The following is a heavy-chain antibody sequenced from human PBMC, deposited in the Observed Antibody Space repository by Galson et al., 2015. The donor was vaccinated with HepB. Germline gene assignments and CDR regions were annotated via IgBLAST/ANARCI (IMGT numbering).Heavy chain of an antibody. D-gene: IGHD4-17*01. Sequence: SLRLSCAASGFTFSDYYMNWIRQAPGKGLEWVSYISSSGSTIYYADSVKGRFTISRDNAKNSLYLQMNSLGAGDTAVYYCARDLLHILVVGGDYSGWGQGTLVTVSS. J-gene: IGHJ4*02. CDR2: ISSSGSTI. CDR3: ARDLLHILVVGGDYSG. CDR1: GFTFSDYY. V-gene: IGHV3-11*01.